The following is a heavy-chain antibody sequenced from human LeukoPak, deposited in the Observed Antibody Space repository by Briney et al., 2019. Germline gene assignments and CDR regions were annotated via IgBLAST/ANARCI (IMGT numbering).Heavy chain of an antibody. D-gene: IGHD3-3*01. V-gene: IGHV4-34*01. CDR2: INHSGST. CDR3: ARVDFNRDYYFDY. CDR1: GGSFSGYY. Sequence: SETLSLTCAVYGGSFSGYYWSWIRQPPGKGLEWIGEINHSGSTNYNPSLKSRVTMSVDTSKNQFSLKLSSVTAADTAVYYCARVDFNRDYYFDYWGQGTLVTVSS. J-gene: IGHJ4*02.